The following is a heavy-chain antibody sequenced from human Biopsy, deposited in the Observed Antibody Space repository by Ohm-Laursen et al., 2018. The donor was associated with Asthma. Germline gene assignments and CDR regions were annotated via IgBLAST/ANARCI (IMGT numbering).Heavy chain of an antibody. D-gene: IGHD2-2*01. J-gene: IGHJ4*02. CDR1: GFAVSRDH. Sequence: GSLRLSCAASGFAVSRDHMFWVRQAPGKGLEWVSVIYSGGTSHTADSVRGRFTISRDYSKNTLYLQMHSLRAEDTAVYYCARGGSSNWSHYYFDYWGQGTLVTASS. CDR3: ARGGSSNWSHYYFDY. CDR2: IYSGGTS. V-gene: IGHV3-53*01.